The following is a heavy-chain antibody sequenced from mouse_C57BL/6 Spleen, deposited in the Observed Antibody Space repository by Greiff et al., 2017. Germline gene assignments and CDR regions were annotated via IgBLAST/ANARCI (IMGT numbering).Heavy chain of an antibody. Sequence: VQLQQPGTELVKPGASVKLSCKASGYTFTSYWMHWVKQRPGQGLEWIGNINPSNGGTNYNEKFKSKATLTVDKSSSTAYMQLSSLTSEDSAVYYCARSQIYYYGSWYFDVWGTGTTVTVSS. CDR1: GYTFTSYW. CDR3: ARSQIYYYGSWYFDV. CDR2: INPSNGGT. V-gene: IGHV1-53*01. J-gene: IGHJ1*03. D-gene: IGHD1-1*01.